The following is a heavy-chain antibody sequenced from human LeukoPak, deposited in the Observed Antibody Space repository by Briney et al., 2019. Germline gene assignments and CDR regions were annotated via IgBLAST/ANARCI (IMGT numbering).Heavy chain of an antibody. CDR3: VSPRGFSYGYFDY. Sequence: SETLSLTCTVSGGSISSSSAYWGGIRQPPGKGLEWIGSIYYSKNTYYNPSLKSRVTISADTSKNQFSLTLGSVSATDTAVYYCVSPRGFSYGYFDYWGQGTLFTVSS. V-gene: IGHV4-39*01. D-gene: IGHD5-18*01. CDR1: GGSISSSSAY. J-gene: IGHJ4*02. CDR2: IYYSKNT.